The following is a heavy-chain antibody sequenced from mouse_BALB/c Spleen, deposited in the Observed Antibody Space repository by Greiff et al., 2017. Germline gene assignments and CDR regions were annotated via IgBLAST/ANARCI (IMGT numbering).Heavy chain of an antibody. CDR3: ARGGGNSFAY. J-gene: IGHJ3*01. CDR2: INPYNGDT. V-gene: IGHV1-20*02. CDR1: GYSFTGYF. D-gene: IGHD1-3*01. Sequence: VQLQQSGPELVKPGASVKISCKASGYSFTGYFMNWVMQSPGKSLEWIGRINPYNGDTFYNQKFKGKATLTVDKSSSTAHMELRSLASEDSAVYYCARGGGNSFAYWGQGTLVTVSA.